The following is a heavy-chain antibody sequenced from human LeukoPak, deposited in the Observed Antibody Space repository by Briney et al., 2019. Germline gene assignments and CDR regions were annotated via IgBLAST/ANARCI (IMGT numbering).Heavy chain of an antibody. Sequence: ASVKVSCKASGYTFTGYYMHWVRQAPGQGLEWMGWINPNSGGTNYAQKLQGRVTMTRDTSISTAYMELSRLRSDDTAVYYCARERFLEWLFGYGMDVWGQGTTVTVSS. V-gene: IGHV1-2*02. CDR2: INPNSGGT. J-gene: IGHJ6*02. CDR1: GYTFTGYY. D-gene: IGHD3-3*01. CDR3: ARERFLEWLFGYGMDV.